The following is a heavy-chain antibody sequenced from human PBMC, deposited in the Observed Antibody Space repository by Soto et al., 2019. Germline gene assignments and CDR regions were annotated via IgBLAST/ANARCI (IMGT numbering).Heavy chain of an antibody. V-gene: IGHV1-2*04. CDR1: GYSFTDYH. Sequence: ASVKVSCKASGYSFTDYHIHWVRQAPGQGLEWLGRINPKSGGTSTAQKFQGWVTMTRDRSISTVYMELTRLRSDDTAVYFCTRGHSTDCSNGVCSFFYNHEMDVWGQGTTVTVSS. CDR2: INPKSGGT. D-gene: IGHD2-8*01. CDR3: TRGHSTDCSNGVCSFFYNHEMDV. J-gene: IGHJ6*02.